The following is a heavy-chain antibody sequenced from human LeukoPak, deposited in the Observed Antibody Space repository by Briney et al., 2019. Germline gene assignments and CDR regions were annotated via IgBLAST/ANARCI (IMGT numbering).Heavy chain of an antibody. J-gene: IGHJ3*02. V-gene: IGHV3-30*04. CDR1: GFTFSSHA. Sequence: GGSLRLSCAASGFTFSSHAMHWVRQAPGKGLEWVAVISYDGSNKYYADSVKGRFTISRDNSKNTRYLQMNSLRAEDTAVYYCAREGNYYDSSGYYYTGAFDIWGQGTMVTVSS. CDR2: ISYDGSNK. CDR3: AREGNYYDSSGYYYTGAFDI. D-gene: IGHD3-22*01.